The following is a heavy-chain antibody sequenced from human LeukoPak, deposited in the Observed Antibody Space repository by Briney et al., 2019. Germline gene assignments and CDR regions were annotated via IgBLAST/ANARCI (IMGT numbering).Heavy chain of an antibody. D-gene: IGHD2-2*01. Sequence: PGGSLRLSCAASGFTFSSYGMHWVRQAPGKGLEWVAVISYDGSNKYYADSVKGRFTISRDNSKNTLSLQMNSLRAEDTAVYYCARGYCSSASCAPGDYWGQGTLVTVSS. CDR3: ARGYCSSASCAPGDY. CDR1: GFTFSSYG. J-gene: IGHJ4*02. CDR2: ISYDGSNK. V-gene: IGHV3-30*03.